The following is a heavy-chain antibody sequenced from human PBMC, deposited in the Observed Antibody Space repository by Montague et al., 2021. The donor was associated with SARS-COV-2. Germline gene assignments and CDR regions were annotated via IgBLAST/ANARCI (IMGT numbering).Heavy chain of an antibody. D-gene: IGHD5-12*01. V-gene: IGHV4-61*02. J-gene: IGHJ6*02. CDR2: LNTSANT. Sequence: TLSLTCAVSGGSFSSGSCSWSWIRPAAGKELEWKRGLNTSANTNYNPSLRSRVTISVATSKNQFSLKLSSVTAADTAVYYCASDEGIGFRGSNTGSYYYYCLDVWGRGTTVTVSS. CDR1: GGSFSSGSCS. CDR3: ASDEGIGFRGSNTGSYYYYCLDV.